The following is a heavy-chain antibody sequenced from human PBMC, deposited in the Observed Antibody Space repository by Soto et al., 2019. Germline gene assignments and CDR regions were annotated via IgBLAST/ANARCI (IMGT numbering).Heavy chain of an antibody. Sequence: LRLSCAASGFTFSNYAMIWVRQAPGKGLEWVGLIKSKTDGGAIDYPAPVRGRFIISRDDSTNTLYLQMNSLKTEDTAVYYCATAHPRGPDYWGQGTLVTVSS. CDR3: ATAHPRGPDY. D-gene: IGHD5-12*01. CDR2: IKSKTDGGAI. V-gene: IGHV3-15*01. CDR1: GFTFSNYA. J-gene: IGHJ4*02.